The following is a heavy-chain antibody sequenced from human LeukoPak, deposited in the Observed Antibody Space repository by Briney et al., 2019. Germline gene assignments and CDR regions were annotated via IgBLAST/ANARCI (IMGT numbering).Heavy chain of an antibody. V-gene: IGHV1-18*01. CDR2: ISAHNGNT. J-gene: IGHJ6*03. CDR3: ARAVVRSYYYYMDV. CDR1: GYTFTSYG. Sequence: ASVKVSCKASGYTFTSYGISWVRQAPGQGLEWMGWISAHNGNTNYAQKLQGRVTMTTDTSTSTAYMELRSLRSDDTAVYYCARAVVRSYYYYMDVWGKGTTVTVSS.